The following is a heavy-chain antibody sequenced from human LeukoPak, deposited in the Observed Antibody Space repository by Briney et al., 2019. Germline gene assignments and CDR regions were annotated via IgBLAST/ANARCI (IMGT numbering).Heavy chain of an antibody. CDR2: ISGSGGST. J-gene: IGHJ4*02. CDR1: GFTFSSYA. V-gene: IGHV3-23*01. CDR3: AKAPVGATGHFDY. Sequence: PGGSLRLSCAASGFTFSSYAMSWVRQAPGKGLEWVSAISGSGGSTYYADSVKGRFTISRDNSKNTLYLQMNSLRAEDTAVCYCAKAPVGATGHFDYWGQGTLVTVSS. D-gene: IGHD1-26*01.